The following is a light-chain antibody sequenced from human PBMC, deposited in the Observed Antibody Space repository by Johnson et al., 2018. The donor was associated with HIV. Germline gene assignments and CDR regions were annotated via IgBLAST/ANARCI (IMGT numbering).Light chain of an antibody. Sequence: QSVLTQPPSLSAAPGQKVTISCSGSSSNIGNNYVSWYQQLPGTAPKLLIYDNNKRPSGIPDRFSGSKSGTSATLGITGLQTGDEADYYSGTWDSSLYAYVFGTGTKVTAL. CDR3: GTWDSSLYAYV. J-gene: IGLJ1*01. V-gene: IGLV1-51*01. CDR2: DNN. CDR1: SSNIGNNY.